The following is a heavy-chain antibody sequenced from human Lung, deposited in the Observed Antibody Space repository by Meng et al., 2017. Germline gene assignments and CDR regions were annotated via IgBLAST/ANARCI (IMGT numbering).Heavy chain of an antibody. V-gene: IGHV2-5*02. D-gene: IGHD2-15*01. CDR3: SHIGGY. J-gene: IGHJ4*02. CDR1: RGSLTMIALG. CDR2: FYWDDDK. Sequence: QSTLKKARPPLMIPTQTDKLRSTFARGSLTMIALGVSWVLQPPGKATEWLALFYWDDDKRYSPSLKIRLTDTKDTSKDQMVLTLTNMDPVDTSTNYWSHIGGYWGQGTLVTVSS.